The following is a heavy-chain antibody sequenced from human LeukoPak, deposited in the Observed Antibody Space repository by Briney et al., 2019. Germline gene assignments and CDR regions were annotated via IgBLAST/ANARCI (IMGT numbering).Heavy chain of an antibody. Sequence: AETLSLTCTVSGGSISSYYWSWIRQPPGKGLEWIGYIYTSGSTNYNPSLKSRVTISVDTSRNQFSLKLSSVTAADTAAYYCARLSVEDYSSRWYKTDYWGQGTLVTVSS. V-gene: IGHV4-4*09. CDR2: IYTSGST. CDR3: ARLSVEDYSSRWYKTDY. J-gene: IGHJ4*02. D-gene: IGHD6-13*01. CDR1: GGSISSYY.